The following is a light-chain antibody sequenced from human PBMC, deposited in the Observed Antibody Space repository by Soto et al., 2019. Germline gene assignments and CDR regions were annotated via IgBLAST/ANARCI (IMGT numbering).Light chain of an antibody. CDR2: DNN. CDR3: GTWDSSLSAVL. J-gene: IGLJ3*02. CDR1: SSNIGNNY. Sequence: QSVLTQPPPVSAAPGQKVTISCSGSSSNIGNNYVFWYQQLPGTAPKLLIYDNNKRPSGIPDRFSGSKSGTSATLGITGLQAGDEADYYCGTWDSSLSAVLFGGGTKVTVL. V-gene: IGLV1-51*01.